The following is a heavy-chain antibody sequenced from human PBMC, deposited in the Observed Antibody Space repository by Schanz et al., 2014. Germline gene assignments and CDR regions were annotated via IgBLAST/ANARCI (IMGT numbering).Heavy chain of an antibody. V-gene: IGHV1-18*01. Sequence: QVQLVQSGGEVKKPGASATVSCKASGYTFNNHGISWVRQAPGQGLEWMGWISVYHGHTNYAGKVHGRVTMTTDTSTSTAYMELRSLISDDTAVYYCVRDAGWAFGDYHDMDVWGKGTSVTVSS. J-gene: IGHJ6*04. CDR2: ISVYHGHT. CDR1: GYTFNNHG. D-gene: IGHD3-10*01. CDR3: VRDAGWAFGDYHDMDV.